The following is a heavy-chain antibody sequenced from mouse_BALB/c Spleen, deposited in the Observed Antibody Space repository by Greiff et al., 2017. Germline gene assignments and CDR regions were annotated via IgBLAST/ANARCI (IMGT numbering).Heavy chain of an antibody. Sequence: VQLQQSGAELVRPGTSVKVSCKASGHAFTNYLIEWVKQRPGQGLEWIGVINPGSGGTNYNEKFKGKATLTADKSSSTAYMQLSSLTSDDSAVYFCARQRNYNAMDYWGQGTSVTVSS. J-gene: IGHJ4*01. D-gene: IGHD2-1*01. CDR2: INPGSGGT. CDR3: ARQRNYNAMDY. V-gene: IGHV1-54*01. CDR1: GHAFTNYL.